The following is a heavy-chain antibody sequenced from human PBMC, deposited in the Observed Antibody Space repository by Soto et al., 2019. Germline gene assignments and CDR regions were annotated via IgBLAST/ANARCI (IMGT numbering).Heavy chain of an antibody. CDR3: AKDGVTPYGMDV. V-gene: IGHV3-30*18. J-gene: IGHJ6*02. CDR1: GFTFSSYG. D-gene: IGHD4-4*01. CDR2: ISYDGSNK. Sequence: QVQLVESGGGVVQPGRSLRLSCAASGFTFSSYGMHWVRQAPGKGLEWVAVISYDGSNKYYADSVKGRFTISRDNSKNTLYLQMNSLRAEDTAVYYCAKDGVTPYGMDVWGQGTTVTVSS.